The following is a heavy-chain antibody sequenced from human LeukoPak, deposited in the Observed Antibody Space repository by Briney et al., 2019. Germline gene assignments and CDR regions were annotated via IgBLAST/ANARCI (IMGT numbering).Heavy chain of an antibody. V-gene: IGHV1-2*02. D-gene: IGHD5-24*01. Sequence: AASVKVSCQASGYTFTGYYIHWVRQAPGQGLEWMGWINPISGGTNYAEKFQGRVTTTRDTSINTAYMEVTRLTSDDTAVYYCAREDGSFDYWGQGTLVIVSS. J-gene: IGHJ4*02. CDR3: AREDGSFDY. CDR1: GYTFTGYY. CDR2: INPISGGT.